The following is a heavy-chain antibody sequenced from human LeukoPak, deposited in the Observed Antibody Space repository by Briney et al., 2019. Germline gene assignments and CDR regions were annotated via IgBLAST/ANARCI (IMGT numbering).Heavy chain of an antibody. V-gene: IGHV3-30*02. CDR1: GFTFSSYG. Sequence: PGGSLRLSCAASGFTFSSYGMHWVRQAPGKGLEWVAFIRYDGSNKYYADSVKGRFTISRDNSKNTLYLQMNSLRAEDTAVYYCAREAEVSYYFDYWGQGTLVTVSS. CDR3: AREAEVSYYFDY. CDR2: IRYDGSNK. J-gene: IGHJ4*02. D-gene: IGHD2-8*01.